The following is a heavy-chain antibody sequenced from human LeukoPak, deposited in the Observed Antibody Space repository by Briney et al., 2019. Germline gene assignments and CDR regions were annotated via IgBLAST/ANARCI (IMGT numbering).Heavy chain of an antibody. D-gene: IGHD3-9*01. Sequence: ASVKVSCKASGGTFSSYAISWVRQAPGQGLEWMRGIIPIFGTANYAQEFQGRVTITADESTSTAYMELSSLRSEDTAVYYCASAVGYDILTGYRYWGQGTLVTVSS. CDR3: ASAVGYDILTGYRY. V-gene: IGHV1-69*13. CDR2: IIPIFGTA. J-gene: IGHJ4*02. CDR1: GGTFSSYA.